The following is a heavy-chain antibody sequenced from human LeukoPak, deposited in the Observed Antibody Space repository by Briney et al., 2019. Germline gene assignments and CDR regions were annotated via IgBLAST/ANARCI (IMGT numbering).Heavy chain of an antibody. D-gene: IGHD6-6*01. CDR1: GGSISAYY. V-gene: IGHV4-59*08. CDR3: ATIAGSSSY. Sequence: SETLSLTCTVSGGSISAYYWTWIREPPGKGLEWVGYIYYSGSTNYNPSLKSRVTISVDTSKNQFSLKLSSVTAADTAVYYCATIAGSSSYWGQGTLVTVSS. J-gene: IGHJ4*02. CDR2: IYYSGST.